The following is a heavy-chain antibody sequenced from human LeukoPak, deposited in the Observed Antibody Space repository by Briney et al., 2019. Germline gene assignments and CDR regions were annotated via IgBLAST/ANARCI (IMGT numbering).Heavy chain of an antibody. CDR3: AREGCSGGSCYYDAFDI. J-gene: IGHJ3*02. V-gene: IGHV3-74*01. Sequence: GGSLRLSCAASGFTFSSYWMHWVRQAPGKGLVWVSRINTDGSSTTYADSVKGRFTISRDNAKNTLYLQMNSLRADDTAVYYCAREGCSGGSCYYDAFDIWGQGTMVTVSA. CDR1: GFTFSSYW. D-gene: IGHD2-15*01. CDR2: INTDGSST.